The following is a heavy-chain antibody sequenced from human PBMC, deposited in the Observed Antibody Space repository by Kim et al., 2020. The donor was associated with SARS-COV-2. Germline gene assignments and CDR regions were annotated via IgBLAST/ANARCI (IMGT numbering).Heavy chain of an antibody. CDR2: IRSKANSYAT. J-gene: IGHJ4*02. CDR3: TRLAFGEFFVPHKQ. CDR1: GFTFSGSA. V-gene: IGHV3-73*01. Sequence: GGSLRLSCAASGFTFSGSAMHWVRQASGKGLEWVGRIRSKANSYATAYAASVKGRFTISRDDSKNTAYLQMNSLKTEDTAVYYCTRLAFGEFFVPHKQWGQGTLVTVSS. D-gene: IGHD3-10*01.